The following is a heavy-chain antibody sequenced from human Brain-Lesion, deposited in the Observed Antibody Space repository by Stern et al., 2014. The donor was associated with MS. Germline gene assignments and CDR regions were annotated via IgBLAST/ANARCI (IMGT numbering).Heavy chain of an antibody. CDR3: AGEEDIRYCSGGSCTGNWFDP. Sequence: QLQLQESGPGLVKPSETLSLTCTVAGGSVSSTSYAWAWIRQPPGKGLEWIGTIYYSGNTYYSPSLKSRLTISLDTFQHQFSLPLRSVTAADTAVYYCAGEEDIRYCSGGSCTGNWFDPWGQGTLVTVSS. CDR2: IYYSGNT. V-gene: IGHV4-39*01. D-gene: IGHD2-15*01. CDR1: GGSVSSTSYA. J-gene: IGHJ5*02.